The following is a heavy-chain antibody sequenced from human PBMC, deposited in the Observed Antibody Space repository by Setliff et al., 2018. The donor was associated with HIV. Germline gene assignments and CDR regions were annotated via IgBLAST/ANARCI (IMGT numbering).Heavy chain of an antibody. J-gene: IGHJ5*02. V-gene: IGHV3-11*06. D-gene: IGHD1-20*01. CDR2: ISGGSTSHM. Sequence: SGFTFSDHYMSWIRQAPGKGLEWVSYISGGSTSHMNYADSVKGRFTISRDNAKNSLYLQMNSLRAEDTAVYYCARYKWNNWIFGWFDPWGQGTQVTVSS. CDR1: GFTFSDHY. CDR3: ARYKWNNWIFGWFDP.